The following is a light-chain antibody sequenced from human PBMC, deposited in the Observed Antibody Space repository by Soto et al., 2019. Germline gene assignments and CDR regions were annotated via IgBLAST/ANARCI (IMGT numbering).Light chain of an antibody. CDR1: SSNIGSNF. J-gene: IGLJ1*01. CDR2: NNN. CDR3: CSYAGSYTYV. V-gene: IGLV1-44*01. Sequence: QSALTQPPSASGTPGQRVTIPCSGSSSNIGSNFVNWYQQLPGTAPKLLMYNNNQRPSGVPDRFSGSKSGNTASLTISGLQAEDEADYYCCSYAGSYTYVFGTGTKVTVL.